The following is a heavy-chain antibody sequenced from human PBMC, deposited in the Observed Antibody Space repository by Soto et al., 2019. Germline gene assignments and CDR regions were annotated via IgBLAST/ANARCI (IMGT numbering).Heavy chain of an antibody. J-gene: IGHJ6*02. D-gene: IGHD6-13*01. V-gene: IGHV1-18*01. CDR1: GYTFTSYG. Sequence: ASVKVSCKASGYTFTSYGISWVRQAPGQGLEWMGWISAYNGNTNYAQKLQGRVTMTTDTSTSTAYMELRSLRSDDTAVYYCARDIYVAAAGTSYYYYYYGMDVWGQGTTVTVSS. CDR3: ARDIYVAAAGTSYYYYYYGMDV. CDR2: ISAYNGNT.